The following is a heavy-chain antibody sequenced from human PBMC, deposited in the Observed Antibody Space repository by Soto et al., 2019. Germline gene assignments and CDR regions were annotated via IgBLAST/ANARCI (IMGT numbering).Heavy chain of an antibody. CDR2: ISSSSSYI. CDR1: GFTFSSYS. CDR3: ARDRCSGGSCYVYYYYGMDV. V-gene: IGHV3-21*01. J-gene: IGHJ6*02. Sequence: EVPLVESGGGLVKPGGSLRLSCAASGFTFSSYSMNWVRQAPGKGLEWVSSISSSSSYIYYADSVKGRFTISRDNAKNSLYLQMNSLRAEDTAVYYCARDRCSGGSCYVYYYYGMDVWGQGTTVTVSS. D-gene: IGHD2-15*01.